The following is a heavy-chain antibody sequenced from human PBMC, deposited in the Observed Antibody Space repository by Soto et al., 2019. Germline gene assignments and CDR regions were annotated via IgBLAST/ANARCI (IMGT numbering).Heavy chain of an antibody. J-gene: IGHJ4*02. CDR1: GFTFSNYA. Sequence: GGPLRLSCAVSGFTFSNYAISWVRRAPGKGLEWVSIISGGGDTSYYADSVKGRFTISRDNSRNTLYLQMNSLRAGDSAKYYCAKEGTSGLYYFAYWGPGTLVTVSS. CDR3: AKEGTSGLYYFAY. V-gene: IGHV3-23*01. D-gene: IGHD6-19*01. CDR2: ISGGGDTS.